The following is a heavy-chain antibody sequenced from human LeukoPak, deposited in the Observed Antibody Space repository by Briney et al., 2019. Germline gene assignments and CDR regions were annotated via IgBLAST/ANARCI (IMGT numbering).Heavy chain of an antibody. CDR1: GGSIRGYY. J-gene: IGHJ4*02. CDR3: ARHEFDSGSLPYFDY. D-gene: IGHD3-10*01. V-gene: IGHV4-59*08. Sequence: NTSETLSLTCTVSGGSIRGYYWSWIRQPPGKGLEWIGYIYYSGGTNYNPSLKSRVTISVDTSKNQFSLKLSAVTAADTAVYYCARHEFDSGSLPYFDYWGQGILVTVSS. CDR2: IYYSGGT.